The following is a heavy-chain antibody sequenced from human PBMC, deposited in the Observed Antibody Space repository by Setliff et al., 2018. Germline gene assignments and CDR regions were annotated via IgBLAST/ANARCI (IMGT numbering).Heavy chain of an antibody. CDR1: GFTFSTFA. D-gene: IGHD2-15*01. CDR2: ISGSGSSS. Sequence: GGSLRLSCAASGFTFSTFAMSWVRQAPGKGLEWVSHISGSGSSSSYADTVKGRFTISRDNARNTLYLQMNSLRAEDTAVYYCAKDNGKGHLYLLEGYFDYWGQGALVTVSS. V-gene: IGHV3-23*01. CDR3: AKDNGKGHLYLLEGYFDY. J-gene: IGHJ4*02.